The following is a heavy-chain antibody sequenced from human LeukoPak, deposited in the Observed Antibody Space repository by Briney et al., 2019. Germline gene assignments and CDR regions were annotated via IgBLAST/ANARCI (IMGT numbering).Heavy chain of an antibody. Sequence: GASVKVSCKASGGTFSSYAISWVRQAPGQGLEWMGGIIPIFGTANYAQKFQGRVTITADESTSTAYMELSSLRSEDTAVYYCARDYYGFWSGYRYPPLLTRYGMDVWGQGTTVTVSS. V-gene: IGHV1-69*13. D-gene: IGHD3-3*01. CDR3: ARDYYGFWSGYRYPPLLTRYGMDV. CDR2: IIPIFGTA. CDR1: GGTFSSYA. J-gene: IGHJ6*02.